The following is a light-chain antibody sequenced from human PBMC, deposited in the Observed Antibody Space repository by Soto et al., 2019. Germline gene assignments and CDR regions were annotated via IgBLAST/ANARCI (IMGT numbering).Light chain of an antibody. CDR1: KSNIGIYNY. J-gene: IGLJ3*02. Sequence: QSVLTQPASVSGSPGQSITISCTGTKSNIGIYNYVSWYQQHPGKAPKLVICEVTNRPSGVSSRFSGSKSGNTASLTISGLRAEDEADYYCTSFTTTNIWVFGGGTKLTVL. CDR2: EVT. CDR3: TSFTTTNIWV. V-gene: IGLV2-14*01.